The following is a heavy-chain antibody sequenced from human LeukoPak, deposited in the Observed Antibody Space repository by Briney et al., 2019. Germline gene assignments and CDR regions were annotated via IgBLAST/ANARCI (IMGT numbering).Heavy chain of an antibody. D-gene: IGHD3-10*01. CDR2: IHYSGST. CDR3: ARDGHTYGSGSS. Sequence: SETLSLTCTVSGGSISSGGYYWSWIRQHPGKGLEWIGYIHYSGSTYYNPSLKSRVTISVDTSKNQFSLKLSSVTAADTAVYYCARDGHTYGSGSSWGQGTLVTVSS. V-gene: IGHV4-31*03. J-gene: IGHJ5*02. CDR1: GGSISSGGYY.